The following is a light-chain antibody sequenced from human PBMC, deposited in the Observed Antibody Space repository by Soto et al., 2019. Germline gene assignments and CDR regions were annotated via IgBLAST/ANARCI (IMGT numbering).Light chain of an antibody. Sequence: EIVLTQSPVTLSLSPGERATLSCRASQSISTYLAWYRQKPGQAPRLLIYDASNRATGIPARFSGSGSGTDFTFTISSLEPEDFTVYYCQQRSNWPRTFGPGTRVEI. CDR2: DAS. CDR1: QSISTY. V-gene: IGKV3-11*01. CDR3: QQRSNWPRT. J-gene: IGKJ3*01.